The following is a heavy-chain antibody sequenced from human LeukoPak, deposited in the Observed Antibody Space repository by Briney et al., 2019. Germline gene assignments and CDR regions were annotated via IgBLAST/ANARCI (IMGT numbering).Heavy chain of an antibody. CDR3: ARLAVTMVRGVYWFDP. Sequence: KSSETLSLTCTVSGGSISSYYWSWIRQPAGKGLEWIGRIYTSGSTNYNPSLKSRVTMSVDTSKNQFSLKLSSVTAADTAVYYCARLAVTMVRGVYWFDPWGQGTLVTVSS. CDR2: IYTSGST. J-gene: IGHJ5*02. V-gene: IGHV4-4*07. D-gene: IGHD3-10*01. CDR1: GGSISSYY.